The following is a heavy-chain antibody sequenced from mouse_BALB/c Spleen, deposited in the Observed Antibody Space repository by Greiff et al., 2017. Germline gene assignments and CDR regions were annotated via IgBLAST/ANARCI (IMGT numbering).Heavy chain of an antibody. D-gene: IGHD2-14*01. V-gene: IGHV1S137*01. CDR3: ARGGVHDAMDY. CDR1: GYTFTDYA. J-gene: IGHJ4*01. Sequence: QVQLQQSGAELVRPGVSRKISCTGSGYTFTDYAMHWVQQSHAKSLEWVGDISTYCGDVSYDQKFKGKATMSVDKSNSTAYMELARLTSEDSAIYYCARGGVHDAMDYWGQGTSVTVSS. CDR2: ISTYCGDV.